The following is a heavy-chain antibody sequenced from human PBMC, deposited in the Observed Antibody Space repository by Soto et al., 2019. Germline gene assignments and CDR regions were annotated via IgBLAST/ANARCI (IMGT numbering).Heavy chain of an antibody. CDR1: GVSVSNYY. V-gene: IGHV4-59*02. CDR2: IYNSGST. D-gene: IGHD7-27*01. J-gene: IGHJ4*02. CDR3: ARRNWGTGFDY. Sequence: QVQLQESGPGLVKPSETLSLTCTVSGVSVSNYYWSWIRQPPGKGLEWIGYIYNSGSTNLHPSLKSRVTISVDTSKNQFSLKLSSVTAADTAVYYCARRNWGTGFDYWGQGTLVIVSS.